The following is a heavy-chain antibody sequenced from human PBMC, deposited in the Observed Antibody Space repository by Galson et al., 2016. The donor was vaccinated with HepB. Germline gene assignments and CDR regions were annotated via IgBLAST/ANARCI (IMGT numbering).Heavy chain of an antibody. CDR2: ISTNSGNT. Sequence: SVKVSCKASGYSFSTYGISWVRQTPGQGLEWMGWISTNSGNTKYSQILQDRVTLTRGTSTRTAYMELRSLRSDDTAIYYCARDRDWNLDFWGQGTLVTVS. J-gene: IGHJ4*02. V-gene: IGHV1-18*04. D-gene: IGHD1-1*01. CDR1: GYSFSTYG. CDR3: ARDRDWNLDF.